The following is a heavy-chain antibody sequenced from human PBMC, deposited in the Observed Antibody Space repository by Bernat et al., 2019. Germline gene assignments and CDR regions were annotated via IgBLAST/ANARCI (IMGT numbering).Heavy chain of an antibody. CDR3: ARGYGLGSYFPY. V-gene: IGHV3-7*04. CDR1: GFTFSSYW. J-gene: IGHJ4*02. Sequence: VQLVESGGGLVQPGGSLRLSCAASGFTFSSYWMTWVRQAPGMGLEWVANIKEDGSAKYYVDSVKGRFTISRDNAKNSLYLQMNSLRAEDTAVYYCARGYGLGSYFPYWGQGTLVTVSS. CDR2: IKEDGSAK. D-gene: IGHD3-10*01.